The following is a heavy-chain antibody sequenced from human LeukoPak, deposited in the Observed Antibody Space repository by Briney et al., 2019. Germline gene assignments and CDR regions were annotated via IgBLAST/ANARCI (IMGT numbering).Heavy chain of an antibody. Sequence: PSETLSLTCTVSGYYISSAYYWGWIRQPPGKGLEWIGSIYHSGSTYYNPSLKSRVTISVDTSKNQFSLKLSPVTAADTAVYYCARDRGVRGVIRPQHYYYYMDVWGKGTTVTISS. CDR2: IYHSGST. D-gene: IGHD3-10*01. CDR1: GYYISSAYY. V-gene: IGHV4-38-2*02. CDR3: ARDRGVRGVIRPQHYYYYMDV. J-gene: IGHJ6*03.